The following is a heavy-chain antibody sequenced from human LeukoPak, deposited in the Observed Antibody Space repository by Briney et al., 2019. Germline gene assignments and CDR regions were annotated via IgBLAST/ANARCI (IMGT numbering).Heavy chain of an antibody. CDR3: AKDSSSSWYGGGFAY. CDR2: ISWNSGSI. CDR1: GFTFDDYA. J-gene: IGHJ4*02. Sequence: GGSLRLSCAAPGFTFDDYAMHSVRQAPGKGLEWVPGISWNSGSIAYADSVKGRFTISRDNAKNSLYLQMNSLRAEDTALYYCAKDSSSSWYGGGFAYWGQGTLVTVSS. V-gene: IGHV3-9*01. D-gene: IGHD6-13*01.